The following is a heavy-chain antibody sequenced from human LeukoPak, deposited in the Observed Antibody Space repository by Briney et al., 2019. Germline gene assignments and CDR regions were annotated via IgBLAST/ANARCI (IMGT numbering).Heavy chain of an antibody. CDR1: GFTFSNYF. CDR2: VSSDGTYT. J-gene: IGHJ4*02. V-gene: IGHV3-74*03. D-gene: IGHD5-12*01. Sequence: PGGSLRLSCAASGFTFSNYFMHWVRQAPGKGLVWVSRVSSDGTYTEYADSVKGRFSISRDNAKDTLYLQVNNLRAEDTAVYYCARGGGYESLDYWGQGTLVTVSS. CDR3: ARGGGYESLDY.